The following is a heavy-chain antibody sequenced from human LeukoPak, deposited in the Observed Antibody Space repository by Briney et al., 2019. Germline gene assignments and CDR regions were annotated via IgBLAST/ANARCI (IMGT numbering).Heavy chain of an antibody. J-gene: IGHJ6*02. Sequence: SETLSLTCTVSGGSISSGGYYWSWIRQHPGKGLEWIGYIYYSGSTYYNPSLKSRVTISVDTSKNQFSLKLSSVTAADTAVYYCARDLPDKCYYYGMDVGGQGTTVTVSS. CDR2: IYYSGST. CDR3: ARDLPDKCYYYGMDV. CDR1: GGSISSGGYY. V-gene: IGHV4-31*03.